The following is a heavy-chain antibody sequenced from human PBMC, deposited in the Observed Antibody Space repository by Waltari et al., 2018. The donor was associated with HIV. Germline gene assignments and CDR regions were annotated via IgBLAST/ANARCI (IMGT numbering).Heavy chain of an antibody. Sequence: QEQLVQSGAEVRKPGASLRLSCKASGYIFASFDINWVSQAPGQGLQWMGWVNPTSRNSGVAQKFRGRITLTTDTSSNSAFLELRRLKSDDTAVYYCVRCSSPLQTGNTVYDPFRVWGQGTLVAVS. J-gene: IGHJ3*01. CDR2: VNPTSRNS. D-gene: IGHD2-8*01. CDR3: VRCSSPLQTGNTVYDPFRV. V-gene: IGHV1-8*02. CDR1: GYIFASFD.